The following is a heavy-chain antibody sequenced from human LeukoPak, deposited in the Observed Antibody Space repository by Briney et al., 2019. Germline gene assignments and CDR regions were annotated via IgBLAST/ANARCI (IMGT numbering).Heavy chain of an antibody. V-gene: IGHV1-46*01. CDR1: GYTLTSYY. J-gene: IGHJ4*02. CDR3: ARPSRPHYDSSGYYYLDY. D-gene: IGHD3-22*01. CDR2: INPSGGST. Sequence: ASVKVSCKASGYTLTSYYMHWVRQAPGQGLEWRGIINPSGGSTSYAQKFQGRVTMTRDTSTSTVYMELSSLRSEDTAVYYCARPSRPHYDSSGYYYLDYWGQGTLVTVSS.